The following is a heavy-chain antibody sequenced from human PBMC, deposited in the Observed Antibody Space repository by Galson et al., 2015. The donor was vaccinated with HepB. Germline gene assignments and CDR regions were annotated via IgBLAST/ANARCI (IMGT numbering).Heavy chain of an antibody. V-gene: IGHV1-24*01. CDR3: ATKRIAAAGIFDY. CDR2: FDPEDGES. D-gene: IGHD6-13*01. Sequence: SVKVSCKVSGYTLTEFSMHWVRQAPGKGLEWMGGFDPEDGESIYAQKFQGRVTMTEDTSTDTAYMELSSLRSEDTAVYYCATKRIAAAGIFDYWGQGTLVTVSS. CDR1: GYTLTEFS. J-gene: IGHJ4*02.